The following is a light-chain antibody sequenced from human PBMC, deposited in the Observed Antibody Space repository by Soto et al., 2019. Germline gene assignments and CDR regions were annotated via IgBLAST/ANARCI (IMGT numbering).Light chain of an antibody. J-gene: IGKJ2*01. CDR1: QSLLYSSNNKNY. CDR3: QQYYSTPYS. V-gene: IGKV4-1*01. CDR2: WAS. Sequence: DFVMTQSPDSLAVSLGERATINCKSSQSLLYSSNNKNYLAWYQQKPGQPPELLLYWASTRQSGVPDRFSGSGSGTDFNLTISSLQAEDVAVYYCQQYYSTPYSFGQGTRLEIK.